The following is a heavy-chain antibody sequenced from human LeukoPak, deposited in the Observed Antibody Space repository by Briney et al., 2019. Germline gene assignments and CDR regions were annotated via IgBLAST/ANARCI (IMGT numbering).Heavy chain of an antibody. D-gene: IGHD6-6*01. J-gene: IGHJ5*02. V-gene: IGHV1-2*02. CDR3: AREACLAARPQTWFDP. CDR2: VNPNSGST. CDR1: GYTFTDYY. Sequence: ASVTVSCKASGYTFTDYYIHWVRQAPGQGLEWMGWVNPNSGSTNSAQKFQGRVTMTRDTSITTAYMELSRLRSDDTAMYFCAREACLAARPQTWFDPWGQGTLVTVSS.